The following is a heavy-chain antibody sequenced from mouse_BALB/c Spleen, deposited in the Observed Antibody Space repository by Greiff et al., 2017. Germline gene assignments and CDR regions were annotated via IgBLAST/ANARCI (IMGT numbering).Heavy chain of an antibody. D-gene: IGHD2-4*01. Sequence: DVQLQESGGGLVQPGGSLKLSCAASGFTFSSYGMSWVRQTPDKRLELVATINSNGGSTYYPDSVKGRFTISRDNAKNTLYLQMSSLKSEDTAMYYCARAEDYAWFAYWGQGTLVTVSA. CDR2: INSNGGST. V-gene: IGHV5-6-3*01. CDR1: GFTFSSYG. CDR3: ARAEDYAWFAY. J-gene: IGHJ3*01.